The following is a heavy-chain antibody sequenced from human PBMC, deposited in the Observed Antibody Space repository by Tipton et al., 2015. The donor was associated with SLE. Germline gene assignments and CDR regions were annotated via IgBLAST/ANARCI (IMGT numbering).Heavy chain of an antibody. V-gene: IGHV3-13*05. J-gene: IGHJ4*02. CDR3: ARDYYDSSGYCVY. Sequence: GSLRLSCAASGFTFSIYDMHWVRQATGKGLEWVSAIGTAGDPYYPGCVNGRFTISRENAKNSLYLQMNSLRAGDTAVYYCARDYYDSSGYCVYWGQGTLVTVSS. CDR1: GFTFSIYD. D-gene: IGHD3-22*01. CDR2: IGTAGDP.